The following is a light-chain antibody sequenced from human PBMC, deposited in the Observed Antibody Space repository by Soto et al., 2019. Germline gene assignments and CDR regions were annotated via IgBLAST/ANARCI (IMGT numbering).Light chain of an antibody. J-gene: IGLJ1*01. V-gene: IGLV2-14*01. CDR3: SSYTSSNTLV. CDR2: EVI. CDR1: SSDVGRYNY. Sequence: QSVLTQPASVSGSPGQSIAISCTGTSSDVGRYNYVSWYQQHPGKAPNLMIYEVINRPSGVSNRFSGSKSGDTASLTISGLQAEDEADYYCSSYTSSNTLVFGTGTKVTVL.